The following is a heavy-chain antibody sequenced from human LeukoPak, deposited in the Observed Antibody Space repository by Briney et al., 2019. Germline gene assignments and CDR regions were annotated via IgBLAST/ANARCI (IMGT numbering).Heavy chain of an antibody. Sequence: SGPTLVNPTQTLTLTCTFSGFSLNTPGVGVGWICQPPGKALEWLALIYWNNDNRYSPSLRSRLTITKDTSKNQVVLTMTNMDPVDTATYYCAHYGDYRFLYYFDHWGQGTLVTVSS. CDR3: AHYGDYRFLYYFDH. J-gene: IGHJ4*02. D-gene: IGHD4-17*01. CDR1: GFSLNTPGVG. CDR2: IYWNNDN. V-gene: IGHV2-5*01.